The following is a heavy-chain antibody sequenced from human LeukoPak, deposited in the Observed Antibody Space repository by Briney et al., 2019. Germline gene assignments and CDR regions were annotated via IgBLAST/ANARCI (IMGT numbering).Heavy chain of an antibody. CDR3: VIWGDYDVLTGYYVSDY. J-gene: IGHJ4*02. D-gene: IGHD3-9*01. CDR2: ITGSGGNT. V-gene: IGHV3-23*01. CDR1: GFTFSNYA. Sequence: GASLRLSCAASGFTFSNYAMSWVRQAPGKGLEWVSAITGSGGNTYYADSVQGRFTISRDNSKNTVFLQMNSLRHEDTAIYYCVIWGDYDVLTGYYVSDYWGQGTLVTVSS.